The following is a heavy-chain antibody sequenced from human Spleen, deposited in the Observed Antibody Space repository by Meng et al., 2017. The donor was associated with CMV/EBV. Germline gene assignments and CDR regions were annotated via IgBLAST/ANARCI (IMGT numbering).Heavy chain of an antibody. CDR3: ARDRLGIHDY. Sequence: GESLKISCAASGFTFSSYSMNWVRQAPGKGLEWVSSISSGSDYIYYADSLKGRFTISRDNAKKSLYLQMNSLRAEDTAAYYCARDRLGIHDYWGQETLVTVSS. J-gene: IGHJ4*02. D-gene: IGHD6-19*01. V-gene: IGHV3-21*01. CDR1: GFTFSSYS. CDR2: ISSGSDYI.